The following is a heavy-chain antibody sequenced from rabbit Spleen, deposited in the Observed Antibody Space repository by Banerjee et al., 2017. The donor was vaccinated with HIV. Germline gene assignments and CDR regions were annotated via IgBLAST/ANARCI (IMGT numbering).Heavy chain of an antibody. CDR2: IAAGSGRFT. J-gene: IGHJ6*01. D-gene: IGHD8-1*01. Sequence: QSLEESGGDLVKPGASLTLTCTASGVSFSSSSYMCWVRQAPGRGLEWIACIAAGSGRFTYYASWAKGRFTISKTSSTTVTLQMTSLTAADTATYFCARDTGSSFSSYGMDLWGPGTLVTVS. V-gene: IGHV1S40*01. CDR1: GVSFSSSSY. CDR3: ARDTGSSFSSYGMDL.